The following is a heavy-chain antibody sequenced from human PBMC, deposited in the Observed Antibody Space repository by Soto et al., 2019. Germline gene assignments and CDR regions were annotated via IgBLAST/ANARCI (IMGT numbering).Heavy chain of an antibody. V-gene: IGHV3-23*01. CDR3: AKESPMSTMIVVVTGDYYYGMDV. CDR1: GFTFSSYA. Sequence: GGSLRLSCAASGFTFSSYAMSLVRQAPGKGLEWVSAISGSGGSTYYADSVKGRFTISRDNSKNTLYLQMNSLRAEDTAVYYCAKESPMSTMIVVVTGDYYYGMDVWGQGTTVTVSS. CDR2: ISGSGGST. J-gene: IGHJ6*02. D-gene: IGHD3-22*01.